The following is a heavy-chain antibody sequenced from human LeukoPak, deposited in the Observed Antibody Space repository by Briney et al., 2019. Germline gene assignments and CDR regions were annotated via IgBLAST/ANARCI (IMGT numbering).Heavy chain of an antibody. D-gene: IGHD6-13*01. V-gene: IGHV3-20*04. J-gene: IGHJ6*03. CDR2: INWNGGST. CDR3: ARSSWYEIYYYYCMDV. Sequence: GGSLRLSCAASGFTFDDYGMSWVRQAPGKGLEWVSGINWNGGSTGYADSVKGRFTISRDNAKNSLYLQMNSLRAEDTALYYCARSSWYEIYYYYCMDVWGKGTTVTVSS. CDR1: GFTFDDYG.